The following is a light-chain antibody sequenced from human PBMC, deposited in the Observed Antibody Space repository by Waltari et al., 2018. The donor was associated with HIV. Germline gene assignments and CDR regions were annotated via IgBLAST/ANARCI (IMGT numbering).Light chain of an antibody. J-gene: IGLJ3*02. CDR1: SSDVGGYNY. CDR2: DVS. CDR3: SSYTSSSRV. V-gene: IGLV2-14*01. Sequence: QSALTHPASVSGSPGQSITISCTGTSSDVGGYNYVSWYQQHPGKAPKLMIYDVSNRPSGVSNRCSGSKSGNTASLTISGLQAEDEADYYCSSYTSSSRVFGGGTKLTVL.